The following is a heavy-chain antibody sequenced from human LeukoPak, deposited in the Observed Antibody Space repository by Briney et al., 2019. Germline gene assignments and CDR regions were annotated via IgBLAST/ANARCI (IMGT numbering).Heavy chain of an antibody. CDR1: GFTFSIFG. CDR3: AIPPRNVAARQSYFVY. V-gene: IGHV3-30*03. Sequence: PGGSPRLSCAASGFTFSIFGMHWVRQAPGKGLEWVAVIAYDRSNIFYADSVKGLFSIYRDYSKNTLYLQMNSLRAEDTALYYCAIPPRNVAARQSYFVYWGQGTLGTVSS. J-gene: IGHJ4*02. CDR2: IAYDRSNI. D-gene: IGHD6-6*01.